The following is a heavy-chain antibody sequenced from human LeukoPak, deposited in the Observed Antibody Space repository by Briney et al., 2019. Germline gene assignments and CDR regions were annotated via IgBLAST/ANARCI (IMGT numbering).Heavy chain of an antibody. CDR3: AREVIPRYDDRGYPDY. CDR2: TNWNGGST. J-gene: IGHJ4*02. CDR1: GFTFDDYG. V-gene: IGHV3-20*04. D-gene: IGHD3-22*01. Sequence: PGGSLRLSCAASGFTFDDYGMSWVRQAPGKGLEWVSTTNWNGGSTDYADSVKGRFTISRDNAKHSLYLQMNSLRAEDTALYYCAREVIPRYDDRGYPDYWGQGTLVTVS.